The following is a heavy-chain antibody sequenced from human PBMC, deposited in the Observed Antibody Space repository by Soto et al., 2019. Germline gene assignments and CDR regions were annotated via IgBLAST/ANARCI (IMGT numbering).Heavy chain of an antibody. CDR2: ISYDGSNK. J-gene: IGHJ6*02. D-gene: IGHD4-17*01. CDR3: AKGDDYGDYFSMDV. V-gene: IGHV3-30*18. Sequence: QVQLVESGGGVVQPGRSLRLSCAASGFTFSSYGMHWVRQAPGKGLEWVAVISYDGSNKYYADSVKGRFTISRDNSKNTLYLQMNSLRAEDTAVYYCAKGDDYGDYFSMDVWGPGTTVTVSS. CDR1: GFTFSSYG.